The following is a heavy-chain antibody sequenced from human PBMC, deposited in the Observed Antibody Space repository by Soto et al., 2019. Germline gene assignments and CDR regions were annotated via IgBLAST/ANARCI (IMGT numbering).Heavy chain of an antibody. Sequence: QVQLVQSGAEVKKPGASVKVSCKASGYTFTSYDINWVRQATVQGLEWMGWMNPNSGNTGYAQKFQGRVTMTRNTSISTAYMELSSLRSEDTAVYYCARADYYDRSGYLLPCGYWGQGTLVTVSS. J-gene: IGHJ4*02. V-gene: IGHV1-8*01. CDR2: MNPNSGNT. CDR3: ARADYYDRSGYLLPCGY. D-gene: IGHD3-22*01. CDR1: GYTFTSYD.